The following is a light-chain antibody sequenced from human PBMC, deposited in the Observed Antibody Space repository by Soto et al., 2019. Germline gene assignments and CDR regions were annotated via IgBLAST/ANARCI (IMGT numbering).Light chain of an antibody. Sequence: IVMTQSPATLSLSPGERATLSCRASQSVGKYLVWYQQKPGQAPRLLIYDASNRATGIPATFSGSGCGTDFTLTISSLEPEDFAVYYCQQRGNRPPWTFGQGTKVDIK. V-gene: IGKV3-11*01. J-gene: IGKJ1*01. CDR3: QQRGNRPPWT. CDR2: DAS. CDR1: QSVGKY.